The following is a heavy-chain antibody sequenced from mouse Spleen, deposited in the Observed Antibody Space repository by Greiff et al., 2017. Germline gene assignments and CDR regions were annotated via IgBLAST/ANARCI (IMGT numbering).Heavy chain of an antibody. CDR2: IYPGDGDT. V-gene: IGHV1-87*01. J-gene: IGHJ4*01. CDR3: AREGGVREAMDY. CDR1: GYTFTSYW. Sequence: QVQLQQSGAELARPGASVKLSCKASGYTFTSYWMQWVKQRPGQGLEWIGAIYPGDGDTRYTQKFKGKATLTADKSSSTAYMQLSSLASEDSAVYYCAREGGVREAMDYWGQGTSVTVSS. D-gene: IGHD2-14*01.